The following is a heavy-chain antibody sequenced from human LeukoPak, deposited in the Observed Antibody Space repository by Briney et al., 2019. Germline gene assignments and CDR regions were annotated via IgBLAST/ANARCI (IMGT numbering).Heavy chain of an antibody. D-gene: IGHD5-18*01. V-gene: IGHV1-46*01. CDR3: AIVDTAMDP. J-gene: IGHJ5*02. Sequence: ASVKVSRKTSGYTFTSYYMHWVRQAPGQGLEWMGIINPSGGSTSYAQKFQGRVPMTRDTSTSTVYMELSSLRSEDTAVYYCAIVDTAMDPWGQGTLVIVSS. CDR1: GYTFTSYY. CDR2: INPSGGST.